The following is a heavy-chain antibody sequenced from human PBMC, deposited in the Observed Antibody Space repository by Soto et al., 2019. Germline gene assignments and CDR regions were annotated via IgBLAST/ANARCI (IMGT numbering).Heavy chain of an antibody. CDR1: GGSISSSSYY. CDR2: IYYSGST. D-gene: IGHD3-10*01. Sequence: TLSLTCTVSGGSISSSSYYWGWIRQPPGKGLEWIGSIYYSGSTYYNPSLKSRVTISVDTSKNQFSLKLSSVTAADTAVYYCARTVRGVIVEYYYYYGMDVWGQGTTVTVSS. CDR3: ARTVRGVIVEYYYYYGMDV. V-gene: IGHV4-39*01. J-gene: IGHJ6*02.